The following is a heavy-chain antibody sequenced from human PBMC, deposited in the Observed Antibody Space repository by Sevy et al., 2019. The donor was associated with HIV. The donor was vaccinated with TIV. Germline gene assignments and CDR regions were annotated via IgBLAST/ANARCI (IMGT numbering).Heavy chain of an antibody. CDR2: ISAYNGNT. CDR1: GYTFTSYG. D-gene: IGHD3-3*01. Sequence: ASVKVSCKASGYTFTSYGISWVRQAPGQGLEWMGWISAYNGNTNYAQKLQGRVTMTTDTSTSTAYMELRSLRSDDTAVHYCASASNDFWSGYYFYWGQGTLVTVSS. V-gene: IGHV1-18*01. J-gene: IGHJ4*02. CDR3: ASASNDFWSGYYFY.